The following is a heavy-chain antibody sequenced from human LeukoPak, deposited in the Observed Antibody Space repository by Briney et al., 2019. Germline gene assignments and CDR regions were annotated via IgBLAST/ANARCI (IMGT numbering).Heavy chain of an antibody. V-gene: IGHV1-46*03. CDR1: GYTFISYY. Sequence: ASVKVSCKPSGYTFISYYMHWVRQAPGQGLEWMGIINPSGGSTSYAQKFQGRVTMTRDTSTSTVYMELSSLRSEDAAVYYCAREDTVVVPALGGCDPWGEGTLVTVSS. CDR3: AREDTVVVPALGGCDP. D-gene: IGHD2-2*01. J-gene: IGHJ5*02. CDR2: INPSGGST.